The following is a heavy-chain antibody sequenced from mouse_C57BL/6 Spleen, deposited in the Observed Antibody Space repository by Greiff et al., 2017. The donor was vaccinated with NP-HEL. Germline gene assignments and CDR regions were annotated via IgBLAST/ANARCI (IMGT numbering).Heavy chain of an antibody. V-gene: IGHV5-4*01. CDR2: ISDGGSYT. D-gene: IGHD1-1*01. J-gene: IGHJ1*03. Sequence: EVKLMESGGGLVKPGGSLKLSCAASGFTFSSYAMSWVRQTPEKRLEWVASISDGGSYTYYPDNVKGRFTISRDNAKNNLYLQMSHLKSEDTAMYYCARDRVITTVVERYFDVWGTGTTVTVSS. CDR1: GFTFSSYA. CDR3: ARDRVITTVVERYFDV.